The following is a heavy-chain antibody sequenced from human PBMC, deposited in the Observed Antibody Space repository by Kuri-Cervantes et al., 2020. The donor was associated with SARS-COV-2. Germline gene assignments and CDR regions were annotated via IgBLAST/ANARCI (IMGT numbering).Heavy chain of an antibody. CDR3: ARGISRRLALSHYYYYGMDV. V-gene: IGHV4-59*12. CDR1: GGSTSSYY. Sequence: SETLSLTCTVSGGSTSSYYWSWIRQPPGKGLEWIGYIYYSGSTNYNPSLKSRVTISVDTSKNQFSLKLSSATAADTAVYYCARGISRRLALSHYYYYGMDVWGQGTTVTVSS. CDR2: IYYSGST. D-gene: IGHD3-16*01. J-gene: IGHJ6*02.